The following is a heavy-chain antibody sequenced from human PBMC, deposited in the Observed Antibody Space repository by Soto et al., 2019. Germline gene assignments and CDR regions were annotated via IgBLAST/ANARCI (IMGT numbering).Heavy chain of an antibody. Sequence: SETLSLTCTVSGGSISSYYWSWIRQPPGKGLEWIGYIYYSGSTNYNPSLKSRVTISVDTSKNQFSLKLSSVTAADTAVYYCAGVIAAAGNNGWFDPWGQGTLVTVSS. D-gene: IGHD6-13*01. V-gene: IGHV4-59*08. CDR3: AGVIAAAGNNGWFDP. CDR2: IYYSGST. CDR1: GGSISSYY. J-gene: IGHJ5*02.